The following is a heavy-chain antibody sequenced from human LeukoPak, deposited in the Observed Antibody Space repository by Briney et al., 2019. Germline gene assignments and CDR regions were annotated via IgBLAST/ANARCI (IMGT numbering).Heavy chain of an antibody. CDR2: MSGGGNST. Sequence: QSGASLRLSCAASGFTFTNYDMIWVRQAPGKGLVGVLPMSGGGNSTNYADSVKGRFSISRDKSKNTLYLQMNSLKAEDTDVYYCAKSQGYYYGSGSYRPSSYYYYGMDVWGQGTTVTVSS. CDR3: AKSQGYYYGSGSYRPSSYYYYGMDV. V-gene: IGHV3-23*01. J-gene: IGHJ6*02. D-gene: IGHD3-10*01. CDR1: GFTFTNYD.